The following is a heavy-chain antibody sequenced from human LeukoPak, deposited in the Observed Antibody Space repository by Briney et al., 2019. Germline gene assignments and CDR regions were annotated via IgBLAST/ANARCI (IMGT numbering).Heavy chain of an antibody. CDR1: GYTFTGYY. CDR3: AREYSSGWYEYFDY. Sequence: ASVKVSCKASGYTFTGYYMHWVRQAPGQGLEWMGRINPNSGGTNYAQKFQGRVTMTRDTSTSTAYMELSRLRSDDTAVYYCAREYSSGWYEYFDYWGQGTLVTVSS. V-gene: IGHV1-2*06. J-gene: IGHJ4*02. CDR2: INPNSGGT. D-gene: IGHD6-19*01.